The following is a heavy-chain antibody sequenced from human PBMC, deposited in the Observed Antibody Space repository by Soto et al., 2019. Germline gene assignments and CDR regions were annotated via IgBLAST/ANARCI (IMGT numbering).Heavy chain of an antibody. D-gene: IGHD6-19*01. J-gene: IGHJ6*03. Sequence: GGSLRLSCAASGFTFSSYGMHWVRQAPGKGLEWVAVIWYDGSNKYYADSVKGRFTISRDNSKNTLYLQMNSLRAEDTAVYYCARDQVVPVAGTGSYYYYMDVWGKGTTVTVSS. V-gene: IGHV3-33*01. CDR3: ARDQVVPVAGTGSYYYYMDV. CDR2: IWYDGSNK. CDR1: GFTFSSYG.